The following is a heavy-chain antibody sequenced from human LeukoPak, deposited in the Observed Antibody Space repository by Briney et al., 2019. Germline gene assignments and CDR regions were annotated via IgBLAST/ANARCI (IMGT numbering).Heavy chain of an antibody. D-gene: IGHD4-23*01. J-gene: IGHJ4*02. Sequence: GGSLRLSCAASGFSFSRYGMHWVRQAPGKGLEWVAVIAYDGSNKYYADSVKGRFTISRDNSKNTLYLQMNSLRAEDTAVYYCAKDLDYGGSSAPGIDYWGQGTLLTVSS. CDR1: GFSFSRYG. CDR2: IAYDGSNK. CDR3: AKDLDYGGSSAPGIDY. V-gene: IGHV3-30*18.